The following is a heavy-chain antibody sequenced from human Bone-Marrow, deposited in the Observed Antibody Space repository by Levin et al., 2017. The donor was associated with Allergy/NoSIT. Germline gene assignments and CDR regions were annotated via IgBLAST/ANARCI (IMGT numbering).Heavy chain of an antibody. D-gene: IGHD2-2*01. V-gene: IGHV3-11*01. CDR3: ARDEGYCSSTSCHNWFDP. Sequence: SCAASGFTFSDYYMSWIRQAPGKGLEWVSYISSSGSTIYYADSVKGRFTISRDNAKNSLYLQMNSLRAEDTAVYYCARDEGYCSSTSCHNWFDPWGQGTLVTVSS. CDR2: ISSSGSTI. J-gene: IGHJ5*02. CDR1: GFTFSDYY.